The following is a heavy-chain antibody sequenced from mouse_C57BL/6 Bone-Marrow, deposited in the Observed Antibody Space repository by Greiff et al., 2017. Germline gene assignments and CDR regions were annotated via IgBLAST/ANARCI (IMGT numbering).Heavy chain of an antibody. Sequence: VQLKESGPGLAKPSQSLSLTCSVTGYSITSDYWNWIRKFPGNKLEYMGYISYSGSTYYNPSLNSRISITRDTSMNQYYLQLNSVTTEDTATYYCARLDWGSLYAMDYWGQGTSVTVSS. CDR3: ARLDWGSLYAMDY. CDR2: ISYSGST. J-gene: IGHJ4*01. V-gene: IGHV3-8*01. D-gene: IGHD1-1*01. CDR1: GYSITSDY.